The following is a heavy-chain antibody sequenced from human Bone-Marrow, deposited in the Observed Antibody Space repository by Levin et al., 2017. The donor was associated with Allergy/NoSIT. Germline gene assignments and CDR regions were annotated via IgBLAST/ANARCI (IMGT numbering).Heavy chain of an antibody. D-gene: IGHD7-27*01. CDR3: ARQSTNGDYFDT. Sequence: GGSLRLSCEGFGYTFPIHWIGWVRQMPGKGLEWMGVIYPGDSDASYSPSFQGQVTFSVDMSIRTAYLQWSSLKASDTAMYYCARQSTNGDYFDTWGQGTRVTVSS. CDR2: IYPGDSDA. CDR1: GYTFPIHW. V-gene: IGHV5-51*01. J-gene: IGHJ4*02.